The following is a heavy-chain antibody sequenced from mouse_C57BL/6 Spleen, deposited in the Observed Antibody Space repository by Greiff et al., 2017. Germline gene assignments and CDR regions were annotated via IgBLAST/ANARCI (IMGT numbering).Heavy chain of an antibody. V-gene: IGHV2-2*01. Sequence: VKLQQSGPGLVQPSQSLSITCTVSGFSLTSYGVHWVRQSPGKGLEWLGVIWSGGSTDYNAAFISRLSISKDNSKSQVFFKMNSLQADDTAIYYCARGGDYPLFAYWGQGTLVTVSA. CDR2: IWSGGST. J-gene: IGHJ3*01. CDR1: GFSLTSYG. D-gene: IGHD1-1*02. CDR3: ARGGDYPLFAY.